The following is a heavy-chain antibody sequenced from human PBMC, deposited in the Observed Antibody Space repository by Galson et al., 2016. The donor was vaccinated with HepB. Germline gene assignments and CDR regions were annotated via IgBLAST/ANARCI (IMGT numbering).Heavy chain of an antibody. Sequence: SETLSLTCVVSGGSFSGYSWDWIRQPPGKGLEWIGEINHSGAANYNPSLKSRVTISVDTSKNQFSLKLISVTAADTAIYYCAQNGYYAIEYWGQGTLVTVSS. J-gene: IGHJ4*02. CDR2: INHSGAA. CDR1: GGSFSGYS. CDR3: AQNGYYAIEY. V-gene: IGHV4-34*07. D-gene: IGHD3-3*01.